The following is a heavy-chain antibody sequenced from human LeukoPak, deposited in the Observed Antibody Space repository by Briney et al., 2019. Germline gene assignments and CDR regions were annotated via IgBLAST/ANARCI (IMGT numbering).Heavy chain of an antibody. Sequence: PGGSLRLSCAASGFTFSSYSMNWVRQAPGKGLEWVSYISSSSSTIYYADSVKGRFTISRDNAKNSLYLQMNSLRDEDTAVYYCASLGRTIFGVVTDPLRRWFDPWGQGTLVTVSS. CDR2: ISSSSSTI. CDR3: ASLGRTIFGVVTDPLRRWFDP. CDR1: GFTFSSYS. D-gene: IGHD3-3*01. V-gene: IGHV3-48*02. J-gene: IGHJ5*02.